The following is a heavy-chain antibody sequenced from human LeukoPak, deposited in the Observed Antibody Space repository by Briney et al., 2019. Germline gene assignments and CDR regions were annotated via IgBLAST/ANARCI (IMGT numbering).Heavy chain of an antibody. D-gene: IGHD3-10*01. CDR3: ARDGVDGSGSYYNPFDY. J-gene: IGHJ4*02. CDR2: ISYDGSNK. Sequence: GGSLRLSCAASGFTFSSYGMHWVRQAPGKGLEWVAVISYDGSNKYYADSVKGRFTISRDNSKNTLYLQMNSLRAEDTAVYYCARDGVDGSGSYYNPFDYWGQGTLVTVSS. CDR1: GFTFSSYG. V-gene: IGHV3-30*03.